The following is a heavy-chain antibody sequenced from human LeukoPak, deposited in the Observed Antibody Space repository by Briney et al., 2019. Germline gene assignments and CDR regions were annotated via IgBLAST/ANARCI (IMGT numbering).Heavy chain of an antibody. J-gene: IGHJ3*02. CDR1: GFTFSSYS. CDR3: ARDRSGSYQTDDAFDI. CDR2: ISSSSSYI. D-gene: IGHD1-26*01. Sequence: GGSLRLSCAASGFTFSSYSMNWVRQAPGKGLEWVSSISSSSSYIYYADSVKGRFTISRDNDKNSLYLQMNSLRAEDTAVYYCARDRSGSYQTDDAFDIWGQGTMVTVSS. V-gene: IGHV3-21*01.